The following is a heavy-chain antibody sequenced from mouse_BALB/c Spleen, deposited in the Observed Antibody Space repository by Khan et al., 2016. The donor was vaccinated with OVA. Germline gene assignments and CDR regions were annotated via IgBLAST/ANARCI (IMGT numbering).Heavy chain of an antibody. CDR3: ARWFAY. V-gene: IGHV3-2*02. J-gene: IGHJ3*01. Sequence: EVQLVESGPGLVKPSQSLSLTCTVTGYSITSDYAWNWIRQFPGNKLEWMGYINYSGGTSYLPSLKSRISITRDTSTNQFFLQLNSVTTEDSAKYYCARWFAYWGQGTLVTVS. CDR2: INYSGGT. CDR1: GYSITSDYA.